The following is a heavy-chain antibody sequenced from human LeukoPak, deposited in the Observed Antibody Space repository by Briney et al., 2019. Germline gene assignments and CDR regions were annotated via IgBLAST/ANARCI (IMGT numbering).Heavy chain of an antibody. V-gene: IGHV4-59*01. CDR3: ARWDFYPRGYFDY. D-gene: IGHD1-26*01. J-gene: IGHJ4*02. CDR2: IYYTGTT. Sequence: SETLSLTCSVSGGSLSNYYWSWIRQPPRQGLEWIGYIYYTGTTHYNPSLNSQVTISLYTSKNQYFLRLTSVTAADSAMYCCARWDFYPRGYFDYWGQGTLVTVSS. CDR1: GGSLSNYY.